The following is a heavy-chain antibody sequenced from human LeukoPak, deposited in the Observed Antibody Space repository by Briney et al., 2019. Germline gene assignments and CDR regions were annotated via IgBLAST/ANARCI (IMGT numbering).Heavy chain of an antibody. Sequence: GGTLRLSCAASGFTFSSYGMSWVRQAPGKGLEWVSAIGGSGGSTYYADSVEGRFTISRDNSKNTLYLQMNSLRAEDTAVYYCAKAIEGWRWFDPWGQGTLVTVSS. CDR2: IGGSGGST. V-gene: IGHV3-23*01. CDR3: AKAIEGWRWFDP. J-gene: IGHJ5*02. D-gene: IGHD2-15*01. CDR1: GFTFSSYG.